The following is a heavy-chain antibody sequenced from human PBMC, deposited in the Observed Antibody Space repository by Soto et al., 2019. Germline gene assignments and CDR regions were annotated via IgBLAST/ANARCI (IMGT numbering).Heavy chain of an antibody. CDR1: GFSLSTSGVG. J-gene: IGHJ6*02. D-gene: IGHD2-15*01. CDR2: IYWDDDK. V-gene: IGHV2-5*02. CDR3: AHRLAPRYCSGGSCYSRYYGMDV. Sequence: QITLKESGPTLVKPTQTLTLTCTFSGFSLSTSGVGVGWIRQPPGKALEWLALIYWDDDKPYSPSLKSRLTITKDTSKNQVVLTMTNMDPVDTATYDCAHRLAPRYCSGGSCYSRYYGMDVWGQGTTVTVSS.